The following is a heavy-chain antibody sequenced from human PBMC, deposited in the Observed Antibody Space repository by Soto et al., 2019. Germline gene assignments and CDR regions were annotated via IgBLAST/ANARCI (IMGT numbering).Heavy chain of an antibody. CDR3: ARDYDVNTAVDYWYFDL. Sequence: QVQLQESGPRLVTPSETLTLMCSVSGGSITNHYWGWIRQPPGKGLEFIGRIYPSGRAHYNPSLQDRVTMSVDTSKNQFSLKVNSVTAADTAIYYCARDYDVNTAVDYWYFDLWGRGTLVTVSS. V-gene: IGHV4-4*07. CDR1: GGSITNHY. J-gene: IGHJ2*01. CDR2: IYPSGRA. D-gene: IGHD5-18*01.